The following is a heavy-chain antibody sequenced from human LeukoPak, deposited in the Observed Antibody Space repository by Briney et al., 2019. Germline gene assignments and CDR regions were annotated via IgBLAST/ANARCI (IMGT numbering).Heavy chain of an antibody. CDR1: GFTFSSYA. V-gene: IGHV3-23*01. D-gene: IGHD6-13*01. J-gene: IGHJ4*02. Sequence: PGGSLRLSCAASGFTFSSYAMSWVRQAPGKGLEWVSSISGSGDSTYYADSVKGRFTISRDNSKTTLYLQMNSLRAEDTAVYYCAKERSLGVAAASNYWGQGTLVTVSS. CDR3: AKERSLGVAAASNY. CDR2: ISGSGDST.